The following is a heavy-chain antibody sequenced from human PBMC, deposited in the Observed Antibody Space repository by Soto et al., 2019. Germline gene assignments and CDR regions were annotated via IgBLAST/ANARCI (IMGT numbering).Heavy chain of an antibody. CDR2: ISYDGSNK. D-gene: IGHD6-19*01. CDR3: AKEAGTYYYYYMDV. Sequence: GGSLRLSCAASGFTFSSYGMHWVRQAPGKGLEWVAVISYDGSNKYYADSVKGRFTISRDNSKNTLYLQMNSLRAEDTAVYYCAKEAGTYYYYYMDVWGKGTTVTVS. V-gene: IGHV3-30*18. CDR1: GFTFSSYG. J-gene: IGHJ6*03.